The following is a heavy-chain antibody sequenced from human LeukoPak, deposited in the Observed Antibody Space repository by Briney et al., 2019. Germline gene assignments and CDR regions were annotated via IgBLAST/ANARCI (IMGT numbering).Heavy chain of an antibody. Sequence: GGSLRLSCAASGFTFSSYAMHWVRQAPGKGLEWVAVISYGGSNKYYADSVKGRFTISRDNSKNTLYLQMNSLRAEDTAVYYCARGGPYGSGSYYLPKNPNWFDPWGQGTLVTVSS. D-gene: IGHD3-10*01. CDR3: ARGGPYGSGSYYLPKNPNWFDP. V-gene: IGHV3-30-3*01. J-gene: IGHJ5*02. CDR1: GFTFSSYA. CDR2: ISYGGSNK.